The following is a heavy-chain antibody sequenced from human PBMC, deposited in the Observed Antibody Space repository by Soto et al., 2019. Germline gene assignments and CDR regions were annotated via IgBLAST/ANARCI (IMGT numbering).Heavy chain of an antibody. CDR2: ISAYNENT. D-gene: IGHD4-17*01. CDR1: GYTFTSYD. V-gene: IGHV1-18*01. CDR3: ARARATVTTERALGY. J-gene: IGHJ4*02. Sequence: ASVKVSCKASGYTFTSYDINWVRQATGQGLEWMGTISAYNENTNVAQNLQGRVSMTTDKSTATAYMELRSLTSDDTAVYYCARARATVTTERALGYWGQGTLVTVSS.